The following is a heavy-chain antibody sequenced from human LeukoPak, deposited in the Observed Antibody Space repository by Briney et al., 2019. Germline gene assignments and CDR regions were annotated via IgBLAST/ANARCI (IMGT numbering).Heavy chain of an antibody. CDR2: ISSSGSTI. V-gene: IGHV3-48*03. D-gene: IGHD6-19*01. J-gene: IGHJ4*02. Sequence: GGSLRLSCAASGFTFSSYEMNWVRQAPGKGLEWVSYISSSGSTIYYADSVKGRFTISRDNAKNSLYLQMDSLRAEDTAVYYCARDWGSGRDYWGQGTLVTVSS. CDR1: GFTFSSYE. CDR3: ARDWGSGRDY.